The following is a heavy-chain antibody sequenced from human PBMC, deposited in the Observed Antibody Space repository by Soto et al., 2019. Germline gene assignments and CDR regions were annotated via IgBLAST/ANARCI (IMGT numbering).Heavy chain of an antibody. CDR1: GYTFTGYY. Sequence: QVQLVQSGAEVKKPGASVKVSCKASGYTFTGYYMHWVRQAPGQGLEWMGWINPNSGDTNYAQKFQGRVTMTRDTSISTAYMELSRLRSDDTAVYYCARTLKLYYDILTGYSKSYYYYGMDVWGQGTTVTVSS. CDR2: INPNSGDT. CDR3: ARTLKLYYDILTGYSKSYYYYGMDV. J-gene: IGHJ6*02. V-gene: IGHV1-2*02. D-gene: IGHD3-9*01.